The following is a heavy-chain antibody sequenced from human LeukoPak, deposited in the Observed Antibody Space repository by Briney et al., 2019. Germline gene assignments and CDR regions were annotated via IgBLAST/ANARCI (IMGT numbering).Heavy chain of an antibody. D-gene: IGHD6-13*01. Sequence: SETLSLTCTVSGGSISSYYWSWIRQPAGKGLEWIGRIYTSGSTSYNPSLKSRVTMSVDTSKNQFSLKLSSVTAADTAVYYCARDRGIAAAAHFDYWGQGTLVTVSS. J-gene: IGHJ4*02. CDR3: ARDRGIAAAAHFDY. V-gene: IGHV4-4*07. CDR2: IYTSGST. CDR1: GGSISSYY.